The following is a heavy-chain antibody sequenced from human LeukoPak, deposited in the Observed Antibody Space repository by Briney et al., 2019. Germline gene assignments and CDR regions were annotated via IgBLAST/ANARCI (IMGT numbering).Heavy chain of an antibody. CDR1: GFTVSSHY. J-gene: IGHJ3*02. CDR2: IFSGGST. CDR3: ARDPGGPHTVKWDAFDI. D-gene: IGHD2-2*02. V-gene: IGHV3-53*01. Sequence: PGGSLRLSCAASGFTVSSHYMSWVRQTPGKGLEWVSVIFSGGSTYYADSVEGRFTISRDNSKNTLYLQMNSLRAEDTDVYYCARDPGGPHTVKWDAFDIWGQGTMVTVSS.